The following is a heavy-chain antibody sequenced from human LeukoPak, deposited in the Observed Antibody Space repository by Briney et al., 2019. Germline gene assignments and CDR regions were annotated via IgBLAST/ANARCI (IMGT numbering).Heavy chain of an antibody. Sequence: GASVKVSCKASVYTYTRYVINSVRQAAGQGREGVGGMNTKSGNTGYAQKFQGRFTMTRNTSISTAYMELSSLRSEDTAVYYCATYSSSWDPYYLDYWGEGTLVTVSS. J-gene: IGHJ4*02. D-gene: IGHD6-13*01. V-gene: IGHV1-8*01. CDR2: MNTKSGNT. CDR1: VYTYTRYV. CDR3: ATYSSSWDPYYLDY.